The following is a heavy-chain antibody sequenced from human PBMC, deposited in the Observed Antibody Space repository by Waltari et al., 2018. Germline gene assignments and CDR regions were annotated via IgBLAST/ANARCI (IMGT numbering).Heavy chain of an antibody. D-gene: IGHD6-13*01. CDR3: ARADPNGGGYSRPSGSYFYYYMDV. CDR2: MFYSGST. J-gene: IGHJ6*03. V-gene: IGHV4-30-4*01. Sequence: QVQLQESGPGLVKPSQTLPPTCTVPGGSISGGDYFWSWIPNPPGQGLEWIGYMFYSGSTFSNPSLKSRLSISIDTSKNQFSLRLSSVTAADTAVYYCARADPNGGGYSRPSGSYFYYYMDVWGKGTTVTVSS. CDR1: GGSISGGDYF.